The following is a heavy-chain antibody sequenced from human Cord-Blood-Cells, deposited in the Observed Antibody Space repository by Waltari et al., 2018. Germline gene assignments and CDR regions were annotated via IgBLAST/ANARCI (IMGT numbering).Heavy chain of an antibody. J-gene: IGHJ6*03. D-gene: IGHD3-10*01. V-gene: IGHV1-3*01. CDR3: ARDGLSGGSGSYYYYYYMDV. CDR2: IKAGKVNT. Sequence: QVQLVQSGAEVKKPGASVKVSCKASGYTFTSSAMHWVRQAPGQRREWMGWIKAGKVNTKYSQKVPGRVTITRDTAASTAYMELSSLRSEDTAVYYCARDGLSGGSGSYYYYYYMDVWGKGTTVTVSS. CDR1: GYTFTSSA.